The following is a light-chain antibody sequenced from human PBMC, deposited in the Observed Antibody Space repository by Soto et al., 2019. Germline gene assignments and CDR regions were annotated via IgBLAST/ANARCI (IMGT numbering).Light chain of an antibody. CDR1: SSDVGGYNY. V-gene: IGLV2-14*01. Sequence: QSALTQPASVSGSPGQSITISCTGTSSDVGGYNYVSWYQQHPGKAPKLMIYEVSNRPSGVSNRFSGSKSGNTASLTISGLQAEDEADYYRSSYTSSSIVFGTGTKVTVL. CDR3: SSYTSSSIV. CDR2: EVS. J-gene: IGLJ1*01.